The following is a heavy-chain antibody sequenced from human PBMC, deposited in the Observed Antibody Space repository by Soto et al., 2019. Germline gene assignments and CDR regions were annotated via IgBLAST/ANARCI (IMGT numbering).Heavy chain of an antibody. D-gene: IGHD3-3*01. J-gene: IGHJ3*02. Sequence: QLHLVQSGAVVKKHGASVTVSCSASGYPVTAYYMHWVRQAPGRGLEWMGGINPATGAAKYTQTFQGMVTMTRDTSTSTVFMELSGLTSEDTAVFYCARGGGVGVAGSAAFDMWGQGTLVTVSS. CDR1: GYPVTAYY. V-gene: IGHV1-2*02. CDR3: ARGGGVGVAGSAAFDM. CDR2: INPATGAA.